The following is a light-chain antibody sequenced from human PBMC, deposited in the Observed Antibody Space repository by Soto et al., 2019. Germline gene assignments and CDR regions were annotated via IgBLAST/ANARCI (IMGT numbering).Light chain of an antibody. CDR2: GNS. CDR1: SSNIGAGYD. Sequence: QPVLTQPPSVSGAPGQRVTIACAGNSSNIGAGYDVYWYQQLPGAAPKLLIYGNSIRPSGVPDRFSGSKSDISATLVITGPQAEDEADYYCQSYDSSLSSDVFGSGTKLTVL. V-gene: IGLV1-40*01. CDR3: QSYDSSLSSDV. J-gene: IGLJ1*01.